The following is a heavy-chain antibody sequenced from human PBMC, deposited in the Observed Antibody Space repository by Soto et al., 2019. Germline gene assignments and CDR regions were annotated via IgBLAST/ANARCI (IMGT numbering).Heavy chain of an antibody. D-gene: IGHD3-22*01. Sequence: PSETLSLTCAVSGGSISSGGYSWSWIRQPPGKGLEWIGYIYHSGSTYYNPSLKSRVTISVDRSKNQFSLKLSSVTAADTAVYYCARGEVVVGLDYWGQGTLVTVSS. CDR3: ARGEVVVGLDY. CDR2: IYHSGST. V-gene: IGHV4-30-2*01. J-gene: IGHJ4*02. CDR1: GGSISSGGYS.